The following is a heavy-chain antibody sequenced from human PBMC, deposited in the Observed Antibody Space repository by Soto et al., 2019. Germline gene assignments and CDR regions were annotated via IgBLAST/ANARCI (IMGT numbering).Heavy chain of an antibody. CDR3: GRDSKYGGRYWFDW. D-gene: IGHD1-26*01. CDR2: IDQGESEK. CDR1: GFPFRNYW. V-gene: IGHV3-7*03. J-gene: IGHJ4*02. Sequence: GGSLRLSSADSGFPFRNYWMTWARPAPGKGLEWVANIDQGESEKYYVQSVKGRFTISRDNAKNSLYLQMESLRAEDSAVYYCGRDSKYGGRYWFDWLGQGTLV.